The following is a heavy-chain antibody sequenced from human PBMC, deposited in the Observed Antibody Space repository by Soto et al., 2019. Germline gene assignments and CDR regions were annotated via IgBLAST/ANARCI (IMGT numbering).Heavy chain of an antibody. V-gene: IGHV4-61*01. D-gene: IGHD6-19*01. CDR1: GASVSSGSFY. Sequence: SETLSLTCSVSGASVSSGSFYWSWIRQPPGRGLEWIGFIYNNETFNYNPSLKSRVTLSVDTSKHQFSLKLSSVTAADTAVYYCARVPLRYSSSHNFDSWGQGALVTVSS. J-gene: IGHJ4*02. CDR3: ARVPLRYSSSHNFDS. CDR2: IYNNETF.